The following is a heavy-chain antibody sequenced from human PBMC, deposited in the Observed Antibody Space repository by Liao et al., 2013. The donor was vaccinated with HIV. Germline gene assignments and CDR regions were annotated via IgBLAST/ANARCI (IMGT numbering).Heavy chain of an antibody. V-gene: IGHV4-30-2*01. CDR3: ARTLTAMVSGSPTARAFDI. CDR1: GVSISSGIFS. Sequence: QLQLQESGSGLLKPSQTLSLTCAVSGVSISSGIFSWSWIRQPPGKGLEWIGYIYHSGSTFYNPSLKSRVSISVGRSKNHFSLKLTSVTAADTAVYYCARTLTAMVSGSPTARAFDIVGPGGPWSPSLQ. CDR2: IYHSGST. D-gene: IGHD5-18*01. J-gene: IGHJ3*02.